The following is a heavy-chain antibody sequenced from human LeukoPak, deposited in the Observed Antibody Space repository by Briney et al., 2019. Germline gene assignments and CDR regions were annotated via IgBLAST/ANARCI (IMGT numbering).Heavy chain of an antibody. D-gene: IGHD4-11*01. J-gene: IGHJ4*02. CDR2: ISGGSRYI. CDR3: ARDLRMTSHIFDY. Sequence: PGGSLRLSCEASGFTFSSYSMNWVRQAPGKGLEWLSSISGGSRYIYYADSMKGRLTISRDNAKKSLYLQLDSLRVEDTAVYYCARDLRMTSHIFDYWGQGTLVTVSS. CDR1: GFTFSSYS. V-gene: IGHV3-21*01.